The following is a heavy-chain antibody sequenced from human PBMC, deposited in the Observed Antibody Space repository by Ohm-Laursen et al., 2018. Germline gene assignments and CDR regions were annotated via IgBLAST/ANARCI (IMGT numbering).Heavy chain of an antibody. V-gene: IGHV3-23*01. CDR1: GFSFSSLA. D-gene: IGHD6-13*01. Sequence: SLRLSCSASGFSFSSLAMTWVRQAPGKGLEWVSTVSSDGGKTYYADSVKGRFSISRDNSKNTQYLQLNSLRAEDTAVYYCAAGSGWLIDYWGQGTLVTVSS. CDR2: VSSDGGKT. CDR3: AAGSGWLIDY. J-gene: IGHJ4*02.